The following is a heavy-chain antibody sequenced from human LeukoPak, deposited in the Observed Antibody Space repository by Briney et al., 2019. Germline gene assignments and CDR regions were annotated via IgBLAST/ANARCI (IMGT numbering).Heavy chain of an antibody. J-gene: IGHJ6*02. D-gene: IGHD6-13*01. Sequence: ASVKVSCKASGYTFTGYYMHWVRQAPGQGLEWMGRINPNSGGTNYAQKFQGRVTMTRDTSISTAYMELSRLRSDDTAVYYCARDLSAGSSWYVRYYYYYGMDVWGQGTTVTVSS. CDR2: INPNSGGT. CDR3: ARDLSAGSSWYVRYYYYYGMDV. CDR1: GYTFTGYY. V-gene: IGHV1-2*06.